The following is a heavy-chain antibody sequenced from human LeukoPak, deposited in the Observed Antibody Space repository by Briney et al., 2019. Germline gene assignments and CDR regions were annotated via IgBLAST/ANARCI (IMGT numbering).Heavy chain of an antibody. Sequence: PSETLSLTCTVSGGSISSSSYYWGWIRQPPGKGLEWIGCIYYSGSTYYNPSLKSRVTISVDTSKNQFSLKLSSVTAADTAVYYCARPQSGSYDSGYYQHWGQGTLVTVSS. D-gene: IGHD1-26*01. CDR1: GGSISSSSYY. CDR2: IYYSGST. V-gene: IGHV4-39*01. J-gene: IGHJ1*01. CDR3: ARPQSGSYDSGYYQH.